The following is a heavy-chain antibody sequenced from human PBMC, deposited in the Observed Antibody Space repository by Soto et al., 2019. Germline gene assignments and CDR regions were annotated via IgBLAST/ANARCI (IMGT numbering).Heavy chain of an antibody. CDR2: IYWDDDK. V-gene: IGHV2-5*02. D-gene: IGHD3-3*01. Sequence: QITLKESGPTVVKPTETLTLNCTFSGFSLTTSGVGVGWVRQSPGKAPEWLALIYWDDDKRYSTSLNSRLIITKDTSNNQVVLTMANVDPADTATYYCAHRVLRTVFGLVTTTAIYFDFWGTGTPVVVSS. J-gene: IGHJ4*02. CDR3: AHRVLRTVFGLVTTTAIYFDF. CDR1: GFSLTTSGVG.